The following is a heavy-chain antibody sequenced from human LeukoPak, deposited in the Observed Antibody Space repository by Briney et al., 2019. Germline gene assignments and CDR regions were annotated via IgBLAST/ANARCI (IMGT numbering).Heavy chain of an antibody. Sequence: GGSLRLSCAASGFTFSSYSMNWVRQAPGKGLEWVSYISSSSSTIKYADSVKGRFTISRDNAKKSLYLQMNSLRAEDTAVYYCARSPNSSGQWLLDYWGQGTLVTVSS. CDR2: ISSSSSTI. CDR1: GFTFSSYS. CDR3: ARSPNSSGQWLLDY. V-gene: IGHV3-48*01. J-gene: IGHJ4*02. D-gene: IGHD3-22*01.